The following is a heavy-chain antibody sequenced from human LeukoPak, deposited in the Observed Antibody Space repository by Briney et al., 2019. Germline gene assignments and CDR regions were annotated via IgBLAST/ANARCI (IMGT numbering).Heavy chain of an antibody. J-gene: IGHJ4*02. CDR3: ATGRSGYFDS. CDR1: GLTLRDAW. CDR2: IKSKIDGVIK. V-gene: IGHV3-15*01. Sequence: GGSLRLSCAASGLTLRDAWLTWVRQAPGKGLEWVARIKSKIDGVIKDYAAPVKGTFTISRDDSENTVYVQINSLKIDDTAVYCATGRSGYFDSWGQGTLVTV.